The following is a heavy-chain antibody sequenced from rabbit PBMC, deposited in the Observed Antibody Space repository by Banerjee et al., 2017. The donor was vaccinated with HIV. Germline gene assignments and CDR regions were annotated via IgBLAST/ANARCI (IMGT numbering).Heavy chain of an antibody. J-gene: IGHJ3*01. D-gene: IGHD4-1*01. CDR1: GFSFTKSDY. V-gene: IGHV1S40*01. CDR3: ARAIVPWLGLTRLDL. Sequence: QSLEESGGGLVKPGGTLTLTCTASGFSFTKSDYMCWVRQAPGKGLEWIACILTGPDAYSYYANWAEGRFTISTTSSTTVTLQMTSLTAADTATYFCARAIVPWLGLTRLDLWGQGTLVTVS. CDR2: ILTGPDAYS.